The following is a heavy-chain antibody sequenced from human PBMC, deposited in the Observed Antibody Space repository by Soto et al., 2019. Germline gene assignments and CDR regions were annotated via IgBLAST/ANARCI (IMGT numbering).Heavy chain of an antibody. CDR1: GFTFSTYT. J-gene: IGHJ4*02. D-gene: IGHD6-13*01. CDR3: AKDGTYSSSWSYYFDH. Sequence: EVQLLESGGGLVQPGGSMRLSCAASGFTFSTYTMTWLRQAPGKGLEWVSSISGSGDHTYYADSVKGRLIVSRDNSKNTLYLQMNNLRAEDTALYYCAKDGTYSSSWSYYFDHWGQGTLVTVSS. V-gene: IGHV3-23*01. CDR2: ISGSGDHT.